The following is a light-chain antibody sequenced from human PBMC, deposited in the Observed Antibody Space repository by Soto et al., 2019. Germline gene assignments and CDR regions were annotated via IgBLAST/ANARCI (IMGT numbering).Light chain of an antibody. CDR3: QQYNGRPRT. CDR2: GTS. CDR1: QNISSS. J-gene: IGKJ1*01. V-gene: IGKV3-15*01. Sequence: EIVMTQSPVTLSVSPGERATLSCRASQNISSSLAWYQQKPGQGPSLLIYGTSTRAGGVPARFSGGGSGTEFTLTSTMLQAEDVVVYCCQQYNGRPRTFGQGTKVDIK.